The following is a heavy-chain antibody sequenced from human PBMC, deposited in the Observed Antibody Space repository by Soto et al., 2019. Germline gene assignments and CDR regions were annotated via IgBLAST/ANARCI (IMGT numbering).Heavy chain of an antibody. J-gene: IGHJ6*02. CDR2: IKQDGSEK. D-gene: IGHD3-22*01. CDR3: ARDPPFSEPYYYDSSGPWPYYYYGMDV. CDR1: GFTFSSYW. V-gene: IGHV3-7*03. Sequence: GGSLRLSCAASGFTFSSYWMSWVRQAPGKGLEWVANIKQDGSEKYYVDSVKGRFTISRDNAKNSLYLQMNSLRAEDTAVYYCARDPPFSEPYYYDSSGPWPYYYYGMDVWGQGTTVTVSS.